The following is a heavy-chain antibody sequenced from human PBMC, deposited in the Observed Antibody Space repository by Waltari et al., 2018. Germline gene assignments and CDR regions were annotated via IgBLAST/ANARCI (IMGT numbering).Heavy chain of an antibody. J-gene: IGHJ4*02. V-gene: IGHV4-39*01. Sequence: QLQLQESGPGLVKPSATLSLTCTVSDGSISSVTHYWGWIRQSPGKGLEWIGSIYYSGSTSYNPSLKSRVTISVDTPKHQFSLKLSSVTAADTAVYYCARSLHIFRAAAGMFDYWGQGSLVIVSS. CDR1: DGSISSVTHY. CDR3: ARSLHIFRAAAGMFDY. D-gene: IGHD6-13*01. CDR2: IYYSGST.